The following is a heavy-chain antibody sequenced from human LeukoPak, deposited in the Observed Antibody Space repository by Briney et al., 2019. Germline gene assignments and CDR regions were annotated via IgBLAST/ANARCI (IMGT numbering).Heavy chain of an antibody. J-gene: IGHJ6*03. V-gene: IGHV3-48*01. CDR1: GFNFRAYW. CDR3: ARGYASYGYLYMDV. D-gene: IGHD5-18*01. Sequence: GGSLRLSCTTSGFNFRAYWMGWVRQAPGKGLEWVSYISSSSSTIYYADSVKGRFTISRDNAKNSLYLQMNSLRAEDTAVYYCARGYASYGYLYMDVWGKGTTVTVSS. CDR2: ISSSSSTI.